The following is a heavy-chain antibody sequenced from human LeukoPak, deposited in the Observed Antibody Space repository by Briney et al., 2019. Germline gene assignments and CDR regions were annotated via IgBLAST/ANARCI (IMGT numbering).Heavy chain of an antibody. Sequence: GGSLRLSCAASGFTFSSYGMHWVRQAPGKGLEWVAVISYDGSNKYYADSVKGRFTISRDNSKNTLYLQMNSLRAEDTAVYYCAKLRPYGAAADYWGQGTLVTVSS. D-gene: IGHD6-13*01. CDR2: ISYDGSNK. CDR3: AKLRPYGAAADY. V-gene: IGHV3-30*18. CDR1: GFTFSSYG. J-gene: IGHJ4*02.